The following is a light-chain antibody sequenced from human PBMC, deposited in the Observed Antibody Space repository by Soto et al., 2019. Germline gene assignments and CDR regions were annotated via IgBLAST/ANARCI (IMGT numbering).Light chain of an antibody. Sequence: DIQMTQSPSTLSASVGDRVTITCRASQIISRWLAWYQQKPGKAPKLLIYDASSLESGVPSRFSGSGSGTEFSLTISSLQPDDFATYYCQQYNNYLYSFGQGTKLEIK. V-gene: IGKV1-5*01. CDR1: QIISRW. CDR3: QQYNNYLYS. CDR2: DAS. J-gene: IGKJ2*03.